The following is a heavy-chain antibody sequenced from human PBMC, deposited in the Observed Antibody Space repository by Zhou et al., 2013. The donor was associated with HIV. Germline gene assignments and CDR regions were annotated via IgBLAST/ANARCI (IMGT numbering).Heavy chain of an antibody. D-gene: IGHD3-10*01. J-gene: IGHJ6*03. Sequence: QVQLVQSGAEVKKPGSSVKVSCKASGGTFSSYAISWVRQAPGQGLEWMGRIIPILGIANYAQKFQGRVTITADKSTSTAYMELSSLRSEDTAVYYCARDQRGGAYYYYMDVWGKGDHGHRLL. V-gene: IGHV1-69*04. CDR1: GGTFSSYA. CDR3: ARDQRGGAYYYYMDV. CDR2: IIPILGIA.